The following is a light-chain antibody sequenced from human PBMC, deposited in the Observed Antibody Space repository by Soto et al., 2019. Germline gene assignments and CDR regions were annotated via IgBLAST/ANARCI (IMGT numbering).Light chain of an antibody. Sequence: EIVITQSPGTLSVSPGDGVTLSCRASQSVSSKLVWYQRKPGQAPRLLIYDASSRATGMPGRFSGSGSGTEFTLTISSLQSEDFAVYYCQQYNYWPWTFGQGTKVDIK. V-gene: IGKV3-15*01. J-gene: IGKJ1*01. CDR2: DAS. CDR3: QQYNYWPWT. CDR1: QSVSSK.